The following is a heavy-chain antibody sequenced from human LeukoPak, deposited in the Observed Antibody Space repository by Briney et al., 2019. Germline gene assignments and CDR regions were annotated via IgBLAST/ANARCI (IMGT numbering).Heavy chain of an antibody. CDR2: IYYSGST. CDR3: ARSHIAVAVSHFDY. J-gene: IGHJ4*02. D-gene: IGHD6-19*01. CDR1: GGSISSYY. Sequence: SETLSLTCTVSGGSISSYYWSWIRQPPGKGLEWIGYIYYSGSTNYNPSLKSRVTISVDTSKNQFSLKLSSVTAADTAVYYCARSHIAVAVSHFDYWGQGTLVTVSS. V-gene: IGHV4-59*08.